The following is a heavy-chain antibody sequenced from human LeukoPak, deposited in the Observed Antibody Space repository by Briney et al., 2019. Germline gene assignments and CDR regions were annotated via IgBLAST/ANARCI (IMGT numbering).Heavy chain of an antibody. D-gene: IGHD3-3*01. J-gene: IGHJ4*02. CDR2: INQDGTEK. V-gene: IGHV3-7*01. Sequence: GGSLRLSCAASGFIFSNYWMSWVRQAPGKGLEWVANINQDGTEKYYVDSVKGRFTISRDNAMNSLYLQINSLRAEDTAVYYCARGEGHITIFGGWRGGAVDFWGQGTLVTVSS. CDR3: ARGEGHITIFGGWRGGAVDF. CDR1: GFIFSNYW.